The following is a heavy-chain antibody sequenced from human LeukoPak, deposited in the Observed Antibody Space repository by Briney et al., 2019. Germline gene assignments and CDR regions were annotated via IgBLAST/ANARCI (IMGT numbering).Heavy chain of an antibody. CDR2: ISGDGTRT. V-gene: IGHV3-23*01. Sequence: GSLKLSCAASGFRFSRYAMTWARPAPGEGLGWVSAISGDGTRTYYADSMKGRFTISRDNSKNTLYLEMSSLRVEATALYYFAKWPEGAMDYFDYWGQGTLVTVSS. CDR3: AKWPEGAMDYFDY. CDR1: GFRFSRYA. J-gene: IGHJ4*02. D-gene: IGHD3-16*01.